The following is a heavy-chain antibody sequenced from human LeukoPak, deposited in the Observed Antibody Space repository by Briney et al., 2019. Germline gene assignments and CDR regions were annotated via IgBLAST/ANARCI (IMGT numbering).Heavy chain of an antibody. CDR3: ARGPSGYHNT. J-gene: IGHJ4*02. D-gene: IGHD5-12*01. Sequence: GGSLRLSCAASGFTFSSYAMSWVRQAPGKGLEWVSTISGSSGSTYYADSVKGRFTISRDNSKNTLYLQMNSLRAEDTAVYYCARGPSGYHNTGGQGTLVTVSS. V-gene: IGHV3-23*01. CDR2: ISGSSGST. CDR1: GFTFSSYA.